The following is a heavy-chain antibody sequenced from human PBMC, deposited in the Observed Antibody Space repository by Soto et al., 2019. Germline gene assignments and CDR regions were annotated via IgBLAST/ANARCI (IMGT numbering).Heavy chain of an antibody. V-gene: IGHV1-8*01. Sequence: ASVKVSCKASGYTFTSYDINRVRQATGQGLEWMGWMNPNSGNTGYAQKFQGRVTMTRNTSISTAYMELSSLRSEDTAVYYCARGPPYSSSWYGWFDPWGQGTLVTVSS. CDR2: MNPNSGNT. D-gene: IGHD6-13*01. CDR3: ARGPPYSSSWYGWFDP. J-gene: IGHJ5*02. CDR1: GYTFTSYD.